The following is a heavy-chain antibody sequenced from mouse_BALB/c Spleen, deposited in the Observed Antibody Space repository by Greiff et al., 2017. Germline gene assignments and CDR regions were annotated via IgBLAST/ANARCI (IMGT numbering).Heavy chain of an antibody. D-gene: IGHD1-1*01. CDR3: ARRGNITVQEEGFYDAWFAY. Sequence: QVHVKQSGPELVRPGVSVKISCKGSGYTFTDYAMHWVKQSHAKSLEWIGVISTYSGNTNYNQKFKGKATMTVDKSSSTAYMELARLTSEDSAIYYCARRGNITVQEEGFYDAWFAYWGQGTLVTVSA. CDR2: ISTYSGNT. V-gene: IGHV1-67*01. J-gene: IGHJ3*01. CDR1: GYTFTDYA.